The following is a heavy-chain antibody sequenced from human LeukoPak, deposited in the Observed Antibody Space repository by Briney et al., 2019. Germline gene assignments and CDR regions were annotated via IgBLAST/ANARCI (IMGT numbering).Heavy chain of an antibody. J-gene: IGHJ6*02. CDR3: ARPDYSSNPYGMDV. CDR2: IGSTTTYI. V-gene: IGHV3-21*01. CDR1: GFTFSTYT. Sequence: GGSLRLSCAASGFTFSTYTLSWVRQAPGKGLEGVSSIGSTTTYIFYADSVQGRFTISRDNAKNSLYLQMNGLRAEETAVYYCARPDYSSNPYGMDVWGQGTTVTVSS. D-gene: IGHD4-11*01.